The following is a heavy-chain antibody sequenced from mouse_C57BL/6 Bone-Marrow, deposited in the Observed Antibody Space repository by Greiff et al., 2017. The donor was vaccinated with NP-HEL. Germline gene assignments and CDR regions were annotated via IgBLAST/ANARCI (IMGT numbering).Heavy chain of an antibody. Sequence: VKLMESGAELVRPGASVTLSCKASGYTFTDYEMHWVKQTPVHGLEWIGAIDPETGGTAYNQKFKGKAILTADKSSSTAYMELRSLTSEDSAVYYCTRTYDGYYPFAYWGQGTLVTVSA. CDR2: IDPETGGT. CDR1: GYTFTDYE. V-gene: IGHV1-15*01. D-gene: IGHD2-3*01. CDR3: TRTYDGYYPFAY. J-gene: IGHJ3*01.